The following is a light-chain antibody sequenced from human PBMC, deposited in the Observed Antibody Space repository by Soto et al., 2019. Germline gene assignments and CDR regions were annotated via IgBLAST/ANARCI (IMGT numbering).Light chain of an antibody. J-gene: IGKJ5*01. CDR2: AAS. V-gene: IGKV1-9*01. CDR1: QDISSY. Sequence: IQVTQSPSSLSASVGDRVTITCRASQDISSYLAWYQQKPGKAPTLLIYAASTLQSGVPSRFSGSGFGTDFTLTISSLQHEDFETYYCQQLNSYPITLGQGTRLEIK. CDR3: QQLNSYPIT.